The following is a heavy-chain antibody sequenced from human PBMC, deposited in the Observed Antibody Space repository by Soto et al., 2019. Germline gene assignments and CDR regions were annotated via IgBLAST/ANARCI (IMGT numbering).Heavy chain of an antibody. D-gene: IGHD4-17*01. V-gene: IGHV1-3*01. CDR2: INAGNGNT. Sequence: ASVKVSCKASGYIFTFYAIHWVRQAPGQSLEWMGWINAGNGNTKYSQKFQGRVTITRDTSATTAYMELSSLGSEDTAVYYCARETTTVTTSYLDYWGQGTLVTVSS. CDR3: ARETTTVTTSYLDY. CDR1: GYIFTFYA. J-gene: IGHJ4*02.